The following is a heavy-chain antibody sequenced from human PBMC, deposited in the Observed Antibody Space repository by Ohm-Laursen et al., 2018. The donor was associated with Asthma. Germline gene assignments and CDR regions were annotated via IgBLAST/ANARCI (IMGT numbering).Heavy chain of an antibody. CDR3: VRDVVDRFDF. V-gene: IGHV1-18*04. CDR2: IYIGNT. J-gene: IGHJ4*02. CDR1: GYTFTSYG. Sequence: SVKVSCKASGYTFTSYGISWVRQAPGQGPEWMGWIYIGNTNYAPNFRDRITLSTDTSTNTAYMDLRSLRSDDTAVYYCVRDVVDRFDFWGQGSLVSVSS. D-gene: IGHD2-21*01.